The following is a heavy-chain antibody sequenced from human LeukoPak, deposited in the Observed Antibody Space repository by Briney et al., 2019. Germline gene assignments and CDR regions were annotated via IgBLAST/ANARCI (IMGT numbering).Heavy chain of an antibody. V-gene: IGHV4-59*01. CDR1: GGPMRSYY. D-gene: IGHD4-23*01. J-gene: IGHJ4*02. Sequence: PSETLSLTCTVSGGPMRSYYWSWIQQAPGKGLEWIGFISYSGYTSYSPSLKSRVAISVDTSKSQFSLRLNSVTAADTAIYYCARGRNDNGGMFFDSWAQGTLVTVSS. CDR2: ISYSGYT. CDR3: ARGRNDNGGMFFDS.